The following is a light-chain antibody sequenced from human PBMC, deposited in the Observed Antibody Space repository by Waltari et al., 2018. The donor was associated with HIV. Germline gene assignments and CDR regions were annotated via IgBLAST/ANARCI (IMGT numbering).Light chain of an antibody. V-gene: IGLV1-51*01. CDR3: GTWDSSLSAYVV. CDR1: NSNIGNTY. J-gene: IGLJ2*01. CDR2: DNN. Sequence: QSVLTQPPSVSAAPGQKVTISCSGGNSNIGNTYVSWYQQLPGTALKLPIYDNNKRPSGIPDRFPGSKSVTSATRGITGLQTGDEADYYCGTWDSSLSAYVVFGGGTKLTVL.